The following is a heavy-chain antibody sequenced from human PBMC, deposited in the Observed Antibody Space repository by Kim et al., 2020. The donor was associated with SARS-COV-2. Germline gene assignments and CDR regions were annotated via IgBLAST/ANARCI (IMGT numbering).Heavy chain of an antibody. J-gene: IGHJ6*02. CDR2: ISAYNGNT. V-gene: IGHV1-18*01. D-gene: IGHD2-2*01. Sequence: ASVKVSCKASGYTFTSYGISWVRQAPGQGLEWMGWISAYNGNTNYAQKLQGRVTMTTDTSTSTAYMELRSLRSDDTAVYYCASMSIVVVPADYGMDVWGQGTTVTVSS. CDR3: ASMSIVVVPADYGMDV. CDR1: GYTFTSYG.